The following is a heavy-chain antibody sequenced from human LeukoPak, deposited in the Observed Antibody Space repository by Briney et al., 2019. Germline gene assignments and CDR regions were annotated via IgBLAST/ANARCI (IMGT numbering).Heavy chain of an antibody. Sequence: GGSLRLSCAVSGLTFSSYWMSWVRQAPGKGLGWVANIKHDGTEKYYVDSVKGRFTISRDNAKNSLYLQMNSLRAEDTALYYCAREPQSYYYDNGVPAGGQGTLVTVSS. CDR3: AREPQSYYYDNGVPA. J-gene: IGHJ4*02. V-gene: IGHV3-7*01. CDR2: IKHDGTEK. D-gene: IGHD3-22*01. CDR1: GLTFSSYW.